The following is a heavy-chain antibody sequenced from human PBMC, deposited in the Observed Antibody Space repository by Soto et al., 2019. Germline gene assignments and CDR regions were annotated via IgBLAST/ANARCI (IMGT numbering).Heavy chain of an antibody. CDR1: GGSISSYY. CDR2: IYYSGST. Sequence: PSETLSLTCTVSGGSISSYYWSWIRQPPGKGLEWIGYIYYSGSTNYNPSLKSRVTISVDTSKNQFSLKLSSVTAADTAVYYCASDGYSSSWYYYYGMDVWGQGTTVTVSS. CDR3: ASDGYSSSWYYYYGMDV. D-gene: IGHD6-13*01. J-gene: IGHJ6*02. V-gene: IGHV4-59*01.